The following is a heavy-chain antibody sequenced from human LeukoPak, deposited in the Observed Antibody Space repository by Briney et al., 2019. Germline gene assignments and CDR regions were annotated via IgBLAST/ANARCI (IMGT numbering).Heavy chain of an antibody. CDR3: AAETTAGNA. Sequence: PSETLSLTCAVYGGSFSGYYWSWIRQPPGKGLEWIGEINHSGSTNYNPSLKSRVTISVDTSKNQFSLKLSSVTAADTAVYYCAAETTAGNAWGQGTLVAVSS. CDR2: INHSGST. J-gene: IGHJ5*02. CDR1: GGSFSGYY. D-gene: IGHD6-13*01. V-gene: IGHV4-34*01.